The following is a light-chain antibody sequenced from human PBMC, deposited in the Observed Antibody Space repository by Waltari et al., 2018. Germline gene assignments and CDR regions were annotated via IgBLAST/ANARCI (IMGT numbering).Light chain of an antibody. CDR2: DVS. J-gene: IGLJ3*02. Sequence: QSALTQPRSVSGSPGQSVTISCPGTSSDGGRYNYVSWFQQYPGKSPKLMISDVSERPSGVPDRFSGSKSGNTASLTISGLQAEDEADYYCCSYAGIYTWVFGGGTQLTVL. CDR1: SSDGGRYNY. V-gene: IGLV2-11*01. CDR3: CSYAGIYTWV.